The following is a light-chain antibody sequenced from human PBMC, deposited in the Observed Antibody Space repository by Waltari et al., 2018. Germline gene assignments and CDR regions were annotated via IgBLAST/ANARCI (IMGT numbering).Light chain of an antibody. J-gene: IGKJ1*01. CDR3: QHYVRLPAT. Sequence: EIVLTQSPGTLSLSPGERAKLSCRASKSVSRTLAWYQQKPGQAPKLLIYGASIRATGIPDMFTGSGSGTDFSLTISSLEPEDFAIYFCQHYVRLPATFGQGTKVEIK. V-gene: IGKV3-20*01. CDR2: GAS. CDR1: KSVSRT.